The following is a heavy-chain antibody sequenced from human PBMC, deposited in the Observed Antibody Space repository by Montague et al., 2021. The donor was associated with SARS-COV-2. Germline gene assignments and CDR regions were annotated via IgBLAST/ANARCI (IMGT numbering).Heavy chain of an antibody. CDR1: GGSISTTSYY. CDR2: IFYSGTT. J-gene: IGHJ6*02. CDR3: ASDFKNSYGMDV. Sequence: SETLSLTCTVSGGSISTTSYYWGWIRQPPGKGLEWIASIFYSGTTYYNPSLRSRVTISVQTSKDQFSLTVASVTAADTAIYYCASDFKNSYGMDVWGQGTTVTVSS. V-gene: IGHV4-39*07.